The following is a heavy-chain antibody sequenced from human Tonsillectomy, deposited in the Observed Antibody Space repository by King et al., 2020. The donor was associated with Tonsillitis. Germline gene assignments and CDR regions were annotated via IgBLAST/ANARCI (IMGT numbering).Heavy chain of an antibody. V-gene: IGHV4-39*01. J-gene: IGHJ4*02. CDR2: IYYSGST. Sequence: QLQESGPGLVKPSETLSLTCTVSGGSISSSSYYWGWIRQPPGKGLEWIGSIYYSGSTYYNPSLKSRVTISVDTSKNQFSLKLSSVTAADTAVYHCASPFVTYDYGGPRPTYFDYWGQGTLVTVSS. D-gene: IGHD4-17*01. CDR1: GGSISSSSYY. CDR3: ASPFVTYDYGGPRPTYFDY.